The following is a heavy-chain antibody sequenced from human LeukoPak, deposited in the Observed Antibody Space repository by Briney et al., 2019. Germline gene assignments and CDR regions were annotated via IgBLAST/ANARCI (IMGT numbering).Heavy chain of an antibody. V-gene: IGHV1-69*13. Sequence: SVKVSCKASRGTFSSYAISWVRQAPGQGLEWMGGIIPIFGTANYAQKFQGRVTITADESTSTAYMELSSLRSEDTAVYYCARGGVRGVIGRNYYYYMDVWGKGTTVTISS. J-gene: IGHJ6*03. D-gene: IGHD3-10*01. CDR3: ARGGVRGVIGRNYYYYMDV. CDR1: RGTFSSYA. CDR2: IIPIFGTA.